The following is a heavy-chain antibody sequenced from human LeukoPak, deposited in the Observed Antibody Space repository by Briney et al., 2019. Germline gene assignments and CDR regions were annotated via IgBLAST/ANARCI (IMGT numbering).Heavy chain of an antibody. CDR1: GGTFSSYA. J-gene: IGHJ6*03. D-gene: IGHD4-23*01. CDR3: ASGGNDQGYYYYYMDV. Sequence: SVKVSCKASGGTFSSYAISWVRQAPGQGLEWMGGIIPIFGTANYAQKFQGRVTITADESTSTAYMELSSLRSEDTAVYYCASGGNDQGYYYYYMDVWGKGTTVTVSS. V-gene: IGHV1-69*13. CDR2: IIPIFGTA.